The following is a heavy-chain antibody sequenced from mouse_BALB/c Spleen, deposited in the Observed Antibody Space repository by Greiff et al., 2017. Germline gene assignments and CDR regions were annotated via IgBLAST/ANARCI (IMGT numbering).Heavy chain of an antibody. CDR2: ISYSGST. D-gene: IGHD2-3*01. J-gene: IGHJ2*01. Sequence: VQLQQSGPGLVKPSQSLSLTCPVTGYSITSDYAWNWIRQFPGNKLEWMGYISYSGSTSYNPSLKSRISITRDTSKNQFFLQLNSVTTEDTATYYCARRIGWFDYWGQGTTLTVSS. CDR1: GYSITSDYA. CDR3: ARRIGWFDY. V-gene: IGHV3-2*02.